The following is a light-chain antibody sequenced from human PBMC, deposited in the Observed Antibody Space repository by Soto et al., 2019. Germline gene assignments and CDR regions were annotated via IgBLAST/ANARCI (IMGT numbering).Light chain of an antibody. CDR1: SSDVGGYNY. J-gene: IGLJ1*01. Sequence: QSALTQDASVSGSPGQSITISCTGTSSDVGGYNYVSWYQHHPGKAPKLMIYDVFTRPSGVSNRFSGSKSSNTASLTISALQAEDEADYYCTSWTSTSTYVFGSGAKLTVL. V-gene: IGLV2-14*03. CDR2: DVF. CDR3: TSWTSTSTYV.